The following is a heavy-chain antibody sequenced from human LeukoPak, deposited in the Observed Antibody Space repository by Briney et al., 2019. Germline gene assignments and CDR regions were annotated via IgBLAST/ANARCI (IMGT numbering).Heavy chain of an antibody. CDR2: IYYSGST. V-gene: IGHV4-59*01. Sequence: SETLSLTCAVYGGSFSGYYWSWIRQPPGKGLEWIGYIYYSGSTNYNPSLKSRVTISVDTSKNQFSLKLGSVTAADTAVYYCARTTEGGYTYDYFYFYYMDVWGKGTTVTISS. J-gene: IGHJ6*03. D-gene: IGHD5-18*01. CDR3: ARTTEGGYTYDYFYFYYMDV. CDR1: GGSFSGYY.